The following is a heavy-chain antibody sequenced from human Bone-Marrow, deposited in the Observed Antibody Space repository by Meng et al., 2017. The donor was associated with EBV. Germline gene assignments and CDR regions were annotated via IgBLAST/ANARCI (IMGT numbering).Heavy chain of an antibody. D-gene: IGHD6-13*01. CDR3: ARGKGSSWYNWFDP. Sequence: QAQLGQSGAGWKKPGASMKDSGKASEYTFTSYAMNWVRQAPGQGLEWMGWINTNTGNPTYAQGFTGRFVFSLDTSVSTAYLQISSLKAEDTAVYYCARGKGSSWYNWFDPWGQGTLVTVSS. CDR2: INTNTGNP. J-gene: IGHJ5*02. CDR1: EYTFTSYA. V-gene: IGHV7-4-1*02.